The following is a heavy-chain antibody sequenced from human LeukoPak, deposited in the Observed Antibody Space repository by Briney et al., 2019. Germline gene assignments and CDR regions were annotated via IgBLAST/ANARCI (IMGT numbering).Heavy chain of an antibody. Sequence: TSETLTLTCTVSGGSISNYDLRWIRQPAGKGLEWIGRIYTSGSTNYNPSLKSRVTMSVDTSKKQFSLKLSSVTAADTAVYYCARTYCSSTSCYGFDYWGQGTLVTVSS. J-gene: IGHJ4*02. D-gene: IGHD2-2*01. CDR3: ARTYCSSTSCYGFDY. V-gene: IGHV4-4*07. CDR1: GGSISNYD. CDR2: IYTSGST.